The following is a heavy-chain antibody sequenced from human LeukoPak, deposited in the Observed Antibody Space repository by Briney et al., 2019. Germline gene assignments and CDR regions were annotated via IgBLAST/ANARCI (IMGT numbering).Heavy chain of an antibody. Sequence: GGSLRLSCAASGFTFSSYAMSWVRQAPGKGLEWVSAISGSGGSTYYADSVKGRFTISRDNSKSTLYLQMNSLRAEDTAVYYCAKGDCSSTSCYKPPEDWGQGTLVTVSS. CDR2: ISGSGGST. V-gene: IGHV3-23*01. CDR3: AKGDCSSTSCYKPPED. J-gene: IGHJ4*02. D-gene: IGHD2-2*02. CDR1: GFTFSSYA.